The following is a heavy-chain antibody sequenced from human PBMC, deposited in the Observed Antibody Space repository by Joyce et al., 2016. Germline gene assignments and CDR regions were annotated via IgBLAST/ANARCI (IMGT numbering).Heavy chain of an antibody. CDR1: GYTFTSYG. V-gene: IGHV1-18*01. J-gene: IGHJ6*03. CDR3: ARVGYCTGGVCYAYYYYYMDV. D-gene: IGHD2-8*02. Sequence: QVQLVQSGAEVKKPGASVKVSCKASGYTFTSYGISWVRQAPGQGLEWMGWSSAYNGNTNYAQKLQGRVTMTTDTATSTAYMELRSLRSDDTAFYYCARVGYCTGGVCYAYYYYYMDVWGKGTTVTVSS. CDR2: SSAYNGNT.